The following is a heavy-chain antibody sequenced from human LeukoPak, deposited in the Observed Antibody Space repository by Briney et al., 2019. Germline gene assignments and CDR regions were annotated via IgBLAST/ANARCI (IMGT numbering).Heavy chain of an antibody. J-gene: IGHJ6*02. CDR2: ISYDGSNK. Sequence: GGSLRLSCAASGFTFSSYAMHWVRQAPGKGLEWVAAISYDGSNKYYADSVKGRFTISRDNSKNTLYLQMNSLRVEDTAVYYCTRDLTDYDVSTGLHHYYMDVWGQGTTVTVSS. CDR3: TRDLTDYDVSTGLHHYYMDV. V-gene: IGHV3-30-3*01. CDR1: GFTFSSYA. D-gene: IGHD3-9*01.